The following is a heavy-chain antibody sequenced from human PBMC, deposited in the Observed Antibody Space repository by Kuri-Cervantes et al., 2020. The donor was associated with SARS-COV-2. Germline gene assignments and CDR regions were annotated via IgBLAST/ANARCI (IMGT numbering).Heavy chain of an antibody. V-gene: IGHV1-69*06. CDR1: GGTFSTHA. CDR2: VIPMFGTT. J-gene: IGHJ6*02. Sequence: SVKVSCKASGGTFSTHAINWVRQAPGQGLEWMGTVIPMFGTTHHAQRLQGRLTMTADTSTSIAYMTLSSLSSDDPAIYYCARDRGVEARWEGDYYHVMDVWGPGTTVTVSS. D-gene: IGHD1-26*01. CDR3: ARDRGVEARWEGDYYHVMDV.